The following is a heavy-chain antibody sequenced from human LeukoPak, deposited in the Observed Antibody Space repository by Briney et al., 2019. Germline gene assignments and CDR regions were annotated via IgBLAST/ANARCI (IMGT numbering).Heavy chain of an antibody. D-gene: IGHD2-8*01. CDR1: GFTFSSYG. V-gene: IGHV3-23*01. Sequence: KTGGSLRLSCAASGFTFSSYGMSWVRQAPGKGLEWVAALSVSGRSTNYADSVKGRFTISRHNSKNTLYLQMNSLRADDTAVYYCAKVFCMDYWGQGTLVTVSS. CDR3: AKVFCMDY. CDR2: LSVSGRST. J-gene: IGHJ4*02.